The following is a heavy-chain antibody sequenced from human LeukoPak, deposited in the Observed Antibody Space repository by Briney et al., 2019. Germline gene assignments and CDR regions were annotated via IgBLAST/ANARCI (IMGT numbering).Heavy chain of an antibody. V-gene: IGHV1-2*02. Sequence: ASVKVSFKASGGTFSSYAISWVRQAPGQGLEWMGWINPNSGGTNYAQKFRGRVTMTRDTSISAAYMELSRLRSDDTAVYYCAREADIWGQGTMVTVSS. J-gene: IGHJ3*02. CDR3: AREADI. CDR1: GGTFSSYA. CDR2: INPNSGGT.